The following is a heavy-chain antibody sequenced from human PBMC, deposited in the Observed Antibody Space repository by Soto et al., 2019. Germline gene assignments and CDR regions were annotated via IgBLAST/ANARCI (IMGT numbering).Heavy chain of an antibody. Sequence: QVQLQESGPGLVKPSETLSLTCTVSGGSISSYYWSWIRQPPGKGLEWIGYIYYSGSTNYNPSLKSRVTISVDTSKHPFSLKLSSVTAADTAVYYCASVMVRAYYFDYWGQGTLVTVSS. D-gene: IGHD3-10*01. V-gene: IGHV4-59*01. CDR3: ASVMVRAYYFDY. CDR1: GGSISSYY. J-gene: IGHJ4*02. CDR2: IYYSGST.